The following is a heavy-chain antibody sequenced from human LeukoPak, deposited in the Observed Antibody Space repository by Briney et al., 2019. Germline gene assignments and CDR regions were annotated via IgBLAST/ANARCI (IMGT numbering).Heavy chain of an antibody. CDR2: IIPIFGTA. Sequence: GASVKVSCKASGGTFSSYAISWVRQAPGQGLEWMGRIIPIFGTANYAQKFQGRVTITTDGSTSTAYMELSSLRSEDTAVYYCAKGYPYYYYMDVWGKGTTVTVSS. J-gene: IGHJ6*03. V-gene: IGHV1-69*05. CDR1: GGTFSSYA. D-gene: IGHD2-15*01. CDR3: AKGYPYYYYMDV.